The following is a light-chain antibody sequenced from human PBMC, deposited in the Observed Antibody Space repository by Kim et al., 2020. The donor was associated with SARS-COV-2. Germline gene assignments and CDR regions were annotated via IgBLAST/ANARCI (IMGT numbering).Light chain of an antibody. Sequence: SSELTQDPDVSVALGQTVRITCQGDSLRTYYATWYQQKPGQAPLLVIYGKNNRPSGIPDRFSGSSSGNTASLTITGAQAEDEADYYCNSRDSSGNVVFGGGTQLTVL. CDR3: NSRDSSGNVV. CDR1: SLRTYY. CDR2: GKN. J-gene: IGLJ2*01. V-gene: IGLV3-19*01.